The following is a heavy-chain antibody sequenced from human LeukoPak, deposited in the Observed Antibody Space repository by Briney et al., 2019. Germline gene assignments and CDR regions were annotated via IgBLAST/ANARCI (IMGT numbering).Heavy chain of an antibody. D-gene: IGHD1/OR15-1a*01. V-gene: IGHV4-34*01. CDR1: GGSFSGYY. Sequence: SETLSLTCAVYGGSFSGYYWSWIRQPPGKGLEWIGEINHSGSTNYNPSLKSRVTISVDTSKNQFSLKLSSVTAADTAVYYCAREGSGYNWNNGDAFDIWGQGTMVTVSS. J-gene: IGHJ3*02. CDR3: AREGSGYNWNNGDAFDI. CDR2: INHSGST.